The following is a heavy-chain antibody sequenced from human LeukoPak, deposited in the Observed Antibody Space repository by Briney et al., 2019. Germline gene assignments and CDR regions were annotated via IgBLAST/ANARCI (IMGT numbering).Heavy chain of an antibody. CDR3: ARGTPRYNYYYYYGMDV. J-gene: IGHJ6*02. CDR1: GFTFSSYA. Sequence: GGSLRLSCAASGFTFSSYAMNWVRQAPGKGLEWVAVISYDGSNKYYADSVKGRFTISRDNSKNTLYLQMNSLRAEDTAVYYCARGTPRYNYYYYYGMDVWGQGTTVTVSS. V-gene: IGHV3-30-3*01. D-gene: IGHD1-1*01. CDR2: ISYDGSNK.